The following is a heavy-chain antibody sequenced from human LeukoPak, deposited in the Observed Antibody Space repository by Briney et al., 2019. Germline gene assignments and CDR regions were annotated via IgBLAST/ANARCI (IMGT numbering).Heavy chain of an antibody. CDR1: GYTFTSYG. Sequence: ASVKVSCKASGYTFTSYGISWVRQAPGQGLEWMGWMNPNSGNTGYAQKFQGRVTMTRNTSISTAYMELSSLRSEDTAVYYCARMPGVAAPLDDYWGQGTLVTVSS. J-gene: IGHJ4*02. D-gene: IGHD2-15*01. CDR2: MNPNSGNT. V-gene: IGHV1-8*02. CDR3: ARMPGVAAPLDDY.